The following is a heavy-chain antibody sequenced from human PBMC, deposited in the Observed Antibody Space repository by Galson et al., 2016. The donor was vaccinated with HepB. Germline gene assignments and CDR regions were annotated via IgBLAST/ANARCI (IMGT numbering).Heavy chain of an antibody. CDR1: GFPFSIYT. J-gene: IGHJ4*02. V-gene: IGHV3-33*01. CDR3: ARELCTGNCYYAL. Sequence: SLRLSCAASGFPFSIYTMHWVRQAPGKGLDWVAVTLFDERKKSYAGSVEGRFTISRDNSKNVLYLQMNSLSAEDTAVYFCARELCTGNCYYALWGRGTMVTASS. CDR2: TLFDERKK. D-gene: IGHD2-21*01.